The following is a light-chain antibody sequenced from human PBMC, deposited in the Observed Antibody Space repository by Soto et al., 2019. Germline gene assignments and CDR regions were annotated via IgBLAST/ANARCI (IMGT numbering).Light chain of an antibody. CDR3: QQYNSYRT. Sequence: DIQMTQSPSTLSASVGDRVTINCRASQRISSWLAWYQQKPGKAPKLLIYDASSLESGFPSRFSGSGSGTEFTLTISSLQPDDFATYYCQQYNSYRTFGQGTKVDIK. J-gene: IGKJ1*01. CDR1: QRISSW. CDR2: DAS. V-gene: IGKV1-5*01.